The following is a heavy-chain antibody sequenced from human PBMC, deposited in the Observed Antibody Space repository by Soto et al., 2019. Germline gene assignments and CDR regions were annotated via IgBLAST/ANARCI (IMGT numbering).Heavy chain of an antibody. D-gene: IGHD3-16*02. CDR1: GYTLTELS. CDR3: AAAGGVIGVDAFDI. J-gene: IGHJ3*02. Sequence: QVQLVQSGAEVKKPGASVKVSCKVSGYTLTELSMHWVRKAPGKGLEWLGGFDPEDGEPIYAQKFQGRVTMTEDTSTDTADMELSSLGSEDTAVYYRAAAGGVIGVDAFDIWGQGTMVTVSS. V-gene: IGHV1-24*01. CDR2: FDPEDGEP.